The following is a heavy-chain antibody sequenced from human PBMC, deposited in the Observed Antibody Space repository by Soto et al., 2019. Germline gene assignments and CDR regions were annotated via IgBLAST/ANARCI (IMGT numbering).Heavy chain of an antibody. CDR1: GFTFSSYA. D-gene: IGHD2-2*02. V-gene: IGHV3-23*01. Sequence: RLSCAASGFTFSSYAMSWVRQAPGKGLEWVSAISGSGGSTYYADSVKGRFTISRDNSKNTLYLQMNSLRAEDTAVYYCAKLGGPLGYCSSTSRYNPNNWFVPLGQGXLVTVYS. CDR3: AKLGGPLGYCSSTSRYNPNNWFVP. J-gene: IGHJ5*02. CDR2: ISGSGGST.